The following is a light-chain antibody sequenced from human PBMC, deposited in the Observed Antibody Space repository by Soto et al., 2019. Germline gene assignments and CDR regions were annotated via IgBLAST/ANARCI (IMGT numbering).Light chain of an antibody. J-gene: IGKJ4*01. CDR3: QQYDNLPLT. CDR2: DAS. V-gene: IGKV1-33*01. Sequence: DIQMTQSPSSLSASVGDRVTITCQASQDIANYLNWYQQKAGRAPKFLIYDASNLETGVPSRFSGSGSGTDFTLTISSLQPEDIATYYCQQYDNLPLTFGGGTKVESN. CDR1: QDIANY.